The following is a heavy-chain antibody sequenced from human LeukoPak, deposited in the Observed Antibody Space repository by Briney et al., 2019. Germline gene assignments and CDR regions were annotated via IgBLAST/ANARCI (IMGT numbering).Heavy chain of an antibody. CDR3: ANGYYPDAFNI. CDR1: GGSISSGDYY. Sequence: PSQTLSLTCSVSGGSISSGDYYWSWIRQPPGKGLEWIGYIYYSGSTYYNPSLKSRLTISLDTSKNQFSLKLSSVTAADTAVYYCANGYYPDAFNIWGQGTMVTASS. CDR2: IYYSGST. J-gene: IGHJ3*02. D-gene: IGHD3-22*01. V-gene: IGHV4-30-4*01.